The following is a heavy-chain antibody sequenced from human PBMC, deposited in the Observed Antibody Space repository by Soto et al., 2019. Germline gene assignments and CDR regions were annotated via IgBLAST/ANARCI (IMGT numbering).Heavy chain of an antibody. V-gene: IGHV3-23*01. D-gene: IGHD2-2*03. J-gene: IGHJ5*02. CDR3: AKDPVDIVVVPAAAGWFDP. Sequence: EVQLLESGGGLVQPGGSLRLSCAASGFTFSSYAMSWVRQAPGKGLEWVSAISGSGGSTYYADSVKGRFTISRGNSKNTLYLQMNSGRAEDTAVYYCAKDPVDIVVVPAAAGWFDPSGQGTLVTVSS. CDR2: ISGSGGST. CDR1: GFTFSSYA.